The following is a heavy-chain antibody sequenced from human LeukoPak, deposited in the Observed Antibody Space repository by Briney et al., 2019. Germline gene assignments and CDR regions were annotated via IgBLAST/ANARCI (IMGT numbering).Heavy chain of an antibody. J-gene: IGHJ4*02. D-gene: IGHD6-19*01. CDR2: ISAYNGNT. V-gene: IGHV1-18*01. CDR1: GYTFTSYG. Sequence: ASVKVSCKASGYTFTSYGISWVRQAPGQGLEWMGWISAYNGNTNYAQKLQGRVTMTTDTSTSTAYMELRSLRSDDTAVYYCARDTGARKYSSGWPFDYWGQGTLVTVSS. CDR3: ARDTGARKYSSGWPFDY.